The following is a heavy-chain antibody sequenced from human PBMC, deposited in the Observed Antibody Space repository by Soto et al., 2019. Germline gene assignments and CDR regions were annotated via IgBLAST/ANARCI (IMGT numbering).Heavy chain of an antibody. J-gene: IGHJ6*02. V-gene: IGHV4-59*01. CDR1: GGSISSYY. D-gene: IGHD3-10*01. CDR2: IYYSGST. Sequence: SETLSHTCTVSGGSISSYYWSWIRQPPGKGLEWIGYIYYSGSTNYNPSLKSRVTISVDTSKNQFSLKLSSVTAADTAVYYCSIDSTMVRGVMDYYYYGMDVWGQGTTVTVSS. CDR3: SIDSTMVRGVMDYYYYGMDV.